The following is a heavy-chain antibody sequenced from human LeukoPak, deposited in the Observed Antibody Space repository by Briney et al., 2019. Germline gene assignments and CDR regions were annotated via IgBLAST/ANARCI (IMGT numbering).Heavy chain of an antibody. CDR3: ARGTSSSSSYYYYYMDV. J-gene: IGHJ6*03. Sequence: GGSLRLSCAASGFTFSSYSMNWVRQAPGNGLEWVSSISSSSSYIYYADSVKGRFTISRDNAKNSLYLQMNSLRAEDTAVYYCARGTSSSSSYYYYYMDVWGKGTTVTVSS. CDR1: GFTFSSYS. CDR2: ISSSSSYI. D-gene: IGHD6-6*01. V-gene: IGHV3-21*01.